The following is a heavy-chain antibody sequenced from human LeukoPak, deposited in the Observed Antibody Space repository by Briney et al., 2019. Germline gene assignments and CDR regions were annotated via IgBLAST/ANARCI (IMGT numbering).Heavy chain of an antibody. Sequence: GGSLGLSCVGSGFTFSSYAMSWVRQAPGKGPEWVSAISGGGGDTYYAGSVKGRFTISRDDSKNTLFLQMNSLRAEDTAVYYCAREVVVAAETDYWGQGTLVTVSS. CDR2: ISGGGGDT. CDR3: AREVVVAAETDY. V-gene: IGHV3-23*01. D-gene: IGHD2-15*01. J-gene: IGHJ4*02. CDR1: GFTFSSYA.